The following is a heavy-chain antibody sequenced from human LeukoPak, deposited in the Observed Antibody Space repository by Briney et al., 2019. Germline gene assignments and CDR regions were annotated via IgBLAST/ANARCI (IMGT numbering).Heavy chain of an antibody. V-gene: IGHV4-59*08. J-gene: IGHJ4*02. Sequence: PSETLSLTCTVSGGSISSYYWSWIRQPPGKGLEWIGYIYYSGSTYYNPSLKSRVTISVDTSKNQFSLKLSSVTAADTAVYYCARVVGFRSGADLWGQGTLVTVSS. D-gene: IGHD3-10*01. CDR3: ARVVGFRSGADL. CDR1: GGSISSYY. CDR2: IYYSGST.